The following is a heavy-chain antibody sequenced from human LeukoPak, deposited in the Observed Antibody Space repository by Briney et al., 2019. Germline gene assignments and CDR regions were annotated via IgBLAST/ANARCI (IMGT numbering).Heavy chain of an antibody. CDR2: IYRSGST. V-gene: IGHV4-61*01. CDR3: ARLYRTYYYMDV. Sequence: PSETLSLTCTVSGDSVSGDSLTTYYWSWLRQPPGKGLEWIGYIYRSGSTNYNPSLKSRVTISIDTSKNQFSLTLNSVTAADTATYYCARLYRTYYYMDVWGKGTTVTVSS. J-gene: IGHJ6*03. CDR1: GDSVSGDSLTTYY. D-gene: IGHD1-14*01.